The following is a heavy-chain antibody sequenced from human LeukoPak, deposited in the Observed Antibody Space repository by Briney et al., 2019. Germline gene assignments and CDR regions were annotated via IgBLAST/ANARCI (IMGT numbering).Heavy chain of an antibody. CDR2: IYHSGST. CDR1: GGSISSGGYS. Sequence: SQTLSLTCAVSGGSISSGGYSWSWIRQPPGKGLEWIGYIYHSGSTYYNPSLKSRVTISVDRSKNQFSLKLSSVTAADTAVYYCARTNTRWLQVGGAFDIWGQGTMVTVSS. J-gene: IGHJ3*02. CDR3: ARTNTRWLQVGGAFDI. D-gene: IGHD5-24*01. V-gene: IGHV4-30-2*01.